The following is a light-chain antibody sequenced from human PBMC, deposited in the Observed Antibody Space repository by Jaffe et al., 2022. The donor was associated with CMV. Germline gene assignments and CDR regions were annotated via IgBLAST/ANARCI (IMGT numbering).Light chain of an antibody. CDR3: MQVLQAPLLT. J-gene: IGKJ4*01. Sequence: DIVMTQSPLSLPVTPGEPASISCRSSQSLLHKNGYNYLDWYLQKPGQSPQLLIFLGSNRASGVPDRFSGSGSGTDFTLKISRVEAEDVGVYYCMQVLQAPLLTFGGGTKVEIK. CDR2: LGS. V-gene: IGKV2-28*01. CDR1: QSLLHKNGYNY.